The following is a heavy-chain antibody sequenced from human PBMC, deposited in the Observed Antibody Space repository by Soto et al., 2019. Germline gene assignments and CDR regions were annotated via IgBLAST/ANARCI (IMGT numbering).Heavy chain of an antibody. V-gene: IGHV3-33*08. CDR2: MRSDGSNK. Sequence: QVQLVESGGGVVQPGRSLRLSCEASGFIFSNYDMYWVRQGPGKGLEWVALMRSDGSNKYYVDSVKGRFTISRDNSKNMLFQQMDSLSAEDTAVYYCARAHISSEISMPQTFHHWGPGTLVTVSS. D-gene: IGHD2-2*01. J-gene: IGHJ1*01. CDR3: ARAHISSEISMPQTFHH. CDR1: GFIFSNYD.